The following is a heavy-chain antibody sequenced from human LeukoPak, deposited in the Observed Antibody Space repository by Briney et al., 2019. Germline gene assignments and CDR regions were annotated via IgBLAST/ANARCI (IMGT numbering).Heavy chain of an antibody. Sequence: GGSLRLSCAASGFTFSSYAMSWVRQAPGKGLEWVSAISGSGGSTYYADSVKGRFTISRDNSKNTLYPQMNSLRAEDTAVYYCATSWGPDTSAFRWGRDGMDVWGQGTTVIVS. D-gene: IGHD3-16*01. J-gene: IGHJ6*02. CDR2: ISGSGGST. CDR1: GFTFSSYA. V-gene: IGHV3-23*01. CDR3: ATSWGPDTSAFRWGRDGMDV.